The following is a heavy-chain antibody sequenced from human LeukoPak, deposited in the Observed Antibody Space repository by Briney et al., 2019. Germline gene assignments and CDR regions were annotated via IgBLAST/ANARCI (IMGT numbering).Heavy chain of an antibody. D-gene: IGHD2-21*02. J-gene: IGHJ4*02. CDR1: GGTFSSYA. V-gene: IGHV1-69*06. Sequence: ASVKVSCKASGGTFSSYAISWVRQAPGQGLEWMGGIIPIFGTANYAQKFQGRVTITADKSTSTAYMELSSLRSEDTAVYYCAKGAEVTAIGPFDYWGQGTLVTVSS. CDR2: IIPIFGTA. CDR3: AKGAEVTAIGPFDY.